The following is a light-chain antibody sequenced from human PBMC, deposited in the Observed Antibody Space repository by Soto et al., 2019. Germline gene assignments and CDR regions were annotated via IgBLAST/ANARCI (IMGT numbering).Light chain of an antibody. Sequence: QSALTQPASVSGSPGQSITISCTGTSSDVGSYNFVSWYQQHPGEAPKVMIYEGSKRPSGVSNRFSGSKSGNTASLTISGLQAEDEADYYCCSYAGSSTWVFGTGTKVTVL. CDR1: SSDVGSYNF. CDR2: EGS. V-gene: IGLV2-23*01. CDR3: CSYAGSSTWV. J-gene: IGLJ1*01.